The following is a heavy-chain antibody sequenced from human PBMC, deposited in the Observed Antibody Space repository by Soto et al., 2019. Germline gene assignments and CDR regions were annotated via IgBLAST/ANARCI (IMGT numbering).Heavy chain of an antibody. CDR1: GFTFSSYA. CDR2: ISGSGGST. Sequence: EVQLLESGGGLVQPGGSLRLSCAASGFTFSSYAMSWVRQAPGKGLEWVSAISGSGGSTYYADSVKGRFTISRDNSKNTLYLQMNSLRAEGTAVYYCASRITMMPTLQRWGQGTLVTVSS. D-gene: IGHD3-22*01. J-gene: IGHJ1*01. CDR3: ASRITMMPTLQR. V-gene: IGHV3-23*01.